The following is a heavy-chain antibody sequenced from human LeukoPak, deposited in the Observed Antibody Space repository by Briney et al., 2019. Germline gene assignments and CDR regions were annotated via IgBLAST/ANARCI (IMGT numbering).Heavy chain of an antibody. V-gene: IGHV3-23*01. CDR1: GFTFSSYA. Sequence: GGSLRLSCAASGFTFSSYAMSWVRQAPGKGLEWVSGISGSGGSTYYADFVKGRFTISRDNSKNTLYLQMNSPRAEDTAAYYCAILPGYSSSWYEVDYWGQGTLVTVSS. CDR2: ISGSGGST. J-gene: IGHJ4*02. D-gene: IGHD6-13*01. CDR3: AILPGYSSSWYEVDY.